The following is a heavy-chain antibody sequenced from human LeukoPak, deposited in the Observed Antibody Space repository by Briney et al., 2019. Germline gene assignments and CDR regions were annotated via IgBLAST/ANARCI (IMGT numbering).Heavy chain of an antibody. CDR2: ISGSSSYI. D-gene: IGHD3-3*01. V-gene: IGHV3-21*01. J-gene: IGHJ4*02. Sequence: PGGSLRLSCAASGFTFSSYSMNWVRQAPGKGLESVSSISGSSSYIYYADSVRGRFTISRDNAKNSLYLQMNSLRAEDTAVYYCARDSSFSYDFWSGYYGPFDYWGQGTLVTVSS. CDR1: GFTFSSYS. CDR3: ARDSSFSYDFWSGYYGPFDY.